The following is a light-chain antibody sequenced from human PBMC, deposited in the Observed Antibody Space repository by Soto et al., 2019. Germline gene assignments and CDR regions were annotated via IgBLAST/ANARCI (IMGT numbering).Light chain of an antibody. V-gene: IGLV1-40*01. J-gene: IGLJ1*01. CDR3: QSYDLSLHTYV. CDR1: TSNIGAPYD. Sequence: QSALTQPPSVSGAPGQRVSISCTGSTSNIGAPYDVHWYQHLPGTAPKLLIYGDNNRPSGVPDRFSGSKSGTSASLAIIRLQAEHEADYYCQSYDLSLHTYVFGNGTKVTVL. CDR2: GDN.